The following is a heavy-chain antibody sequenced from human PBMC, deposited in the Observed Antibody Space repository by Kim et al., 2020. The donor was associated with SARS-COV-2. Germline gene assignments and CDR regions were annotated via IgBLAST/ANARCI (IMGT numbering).Heavy chain of an antibody. Sequence: ASVKVSCKASGYTFTGYYMHWVRQAPGQGLEWMGWISPNSGGTNYAQKFQGRLTMTRDTSITTAYMELSRLRSDDTAVYYCARAPPYYYGSGSSWFDPWGQVTLVTVSS. J-gene: IGHJ5*02. CDR3: ARAPPYYYGSGSSWFDP. CDR1: GYTFTGYY. CDR2: ISPNSGGT. D-gene: IGHD3-10*01. V-gene: IGHV1-2*02.